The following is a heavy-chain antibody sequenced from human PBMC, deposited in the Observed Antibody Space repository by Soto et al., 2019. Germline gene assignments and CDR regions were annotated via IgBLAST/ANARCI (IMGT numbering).Heavy chain of an antibody. V-gene: IGHV4-34*01. D-gene: IGHD2-15*01. Sequence: SETLSLTCAVYGGYFSGYYWSWIRQPPGKGLEWIGEINHSGSTNYNPSLKSRVTISVDTSKNQFSLKLSSVTAADTAVYYCASRPDIVVVVAATLSFDYWGQGTLVTVSS. CDR1: GGYFSGYY. CDR2: INHSGST. CDR3: ASRPDIVVVVAATLSFDY. J-gene: IGHJ4*02.